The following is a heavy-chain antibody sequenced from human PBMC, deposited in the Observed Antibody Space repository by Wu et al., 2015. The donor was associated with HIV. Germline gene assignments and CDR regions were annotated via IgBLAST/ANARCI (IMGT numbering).Heavy chain of an antibody. D-gene: IGHD5-24*01. CDR1: GGTFSIHA. CDR3: ARVAEMATIHFNWFDP. CDR2: IIPIFGTA. V-gene: IGHV1-69*13. J-gene: IGHJ5*02. Sequence: QVQLVQSGAEVKKPGSSVKVSCKASGGTFSIHAINWVRQAPGQGLEWMGRIIPIFGTANYAQKFQGRVTITADESTSTAYMELSSLRSEDTAVYYCARVAEMATIHFNWFDPGAREPWSPSPQ.